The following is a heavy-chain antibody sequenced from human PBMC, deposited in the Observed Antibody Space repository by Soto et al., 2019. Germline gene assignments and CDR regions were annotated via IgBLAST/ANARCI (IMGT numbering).Heavy chain of an antibody. Sequence: QVQLVQSGAEVKKPGASVKVSCKASGYTSTSYGISWVRQAPGQGLEWMGRISAYNGNTNYAQKHQGRVTLATDTSTSKADMEMRSLRSDDTAVYYCARDRGAYGMAVWGQGTTVTVSS. V-gene: IGHV1-18*01. CDR3: ARDRGAYGMAV. CDR1: GYTSTSYG. J-gene: IGHJ6*02. CDR2: ISAYNGNT.